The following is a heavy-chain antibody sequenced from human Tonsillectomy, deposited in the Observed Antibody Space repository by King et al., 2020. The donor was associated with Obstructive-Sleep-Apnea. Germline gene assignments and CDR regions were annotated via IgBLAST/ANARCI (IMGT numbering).Heavy chain of an antibody. CDR1: GGSISSSSYY. J-gene: IGHJ5*02. CDR2: IYYSGST. Sequence: QLQESGPGLVKPSETLSLTCTVSGGSISSSSYYWGWIRQPPGKGLEWIGRIYYSGSTYYNPSLKSRVTISVDTSKNQFSLKLSSVTAADTAVYYCASASHIAAANEAWFDPRGQGTLVTVSS. CDR3: ASASHIAAANEAWFDP. V-gene: IGHV4-39*07. D-gene: IGHD6-13*01.